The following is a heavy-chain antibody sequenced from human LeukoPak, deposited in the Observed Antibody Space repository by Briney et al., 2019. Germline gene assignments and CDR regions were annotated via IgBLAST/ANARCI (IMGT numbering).Heavy chain of an antibody. V-gene: IGHV1-46*01. Sequence: ASVKVSCKASGYTFGTHWMHWVRQAPGQGLEWMAIINPSGDVRSYAQKFQGRVTVTRDMSTRTVYMELSDLRPEDTAVYYCAREGWAAAGKSFDYWGQGTLVTVSS. J-gene: IGHJ4*02. CDR2: INPSGDVR. D-gene: IGHD6-13*01. CDR3: AREGWAAAGKSFDY. CDR1: GYTFGTHW.